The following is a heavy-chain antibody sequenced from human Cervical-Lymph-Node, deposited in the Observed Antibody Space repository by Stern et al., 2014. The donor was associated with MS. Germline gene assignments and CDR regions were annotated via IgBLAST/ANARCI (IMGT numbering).Heavy chain of an antibody. J-gene: IGHJ4*02. V-gene: IGHV3-33*01. CDR2: LLYDGNKK. D-gene: IGHD1-7*01. Sequence: QVQLLESGGSVVQPVRSLRLSFAASAFTFSNYGMHWVRQAPGKGLEWLAVLLYDGNKKYYADSVKGRFTISRDNSKNTLFLQMSSLTAEDTALYYCARGNWNYEGMGYWGQGTLVTVSS. CDR1: AFTFSNYG. CDR3: ARGNWNYEGMGY.